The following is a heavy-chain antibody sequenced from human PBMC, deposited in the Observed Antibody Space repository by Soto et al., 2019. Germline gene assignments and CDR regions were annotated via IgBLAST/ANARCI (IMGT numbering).Heavy chain of an antibody. J-gene: IGHJ4*02. CDR3: ARARHSGTYGNAVPGY. D-gene: IGHD1-26*01. V-gene: IGHV1-46*01. CDR1: GYTFTTFY. CDR2: INPASGSI. Sequence: QVQLVQSGAEVRKPGASVKLSCQASGYTFTTFYLHWVRQAPGQGLEWIGLINPASGSIHYAQKFQYRVTLTRATSTNTVYMELSSLRSEDTAMYYCARARHSGTYGNAVPGYWGQGTLVTVSP.